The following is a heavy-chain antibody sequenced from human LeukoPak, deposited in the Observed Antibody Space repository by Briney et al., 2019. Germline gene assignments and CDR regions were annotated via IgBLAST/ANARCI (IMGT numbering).Heavy chain of an antibody. CDR2: IYYSGGT. CDR1: VVSVSSSNYC. D-gene: IGHD3-22*01. J-gene: IGHJ4*02. CDR3: AKKTYYDSAGYPDY. V-gene: IGHV4-61*01. Sequence: SETLSLTCTVSVVSVSSSNYCWSWIRQPPGKGLEWIGYIYYSGGTKYNPSLMSRVTMSVDKSKNQISLRLSSVTAAGTAVYYFAKKTYYDSAGYPDYWGQGTLVTVSS.